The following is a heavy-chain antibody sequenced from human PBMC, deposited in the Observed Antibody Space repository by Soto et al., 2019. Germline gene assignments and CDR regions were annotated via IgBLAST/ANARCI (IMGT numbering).Heavy chain of an antibody. V-gene: IGHV5-10-1*01. J-gene: IGHJ6*02. CDR1: GYSFAGYW. Sequence: GESLKISCKGSGYSFAGYWITWVRQKPGKGLEWMGRIDPSDSQTYYSPSFQGHITISADKSISTAYLRWSSLKASDTGMYYCATPGGFGMDVWGQGTTVTVSS. CDR2: IDPSDSQT. D-gene: IGHD5-12*01. CDR3: ATPGGFGMDV.